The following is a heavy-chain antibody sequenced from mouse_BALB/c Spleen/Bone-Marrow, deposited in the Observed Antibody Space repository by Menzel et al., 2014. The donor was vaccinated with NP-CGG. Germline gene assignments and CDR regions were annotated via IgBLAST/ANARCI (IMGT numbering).Heavy chain of an antibody. V-gene: IGHV1-80*01. CDR2: ICPGDGDT. Sequence: VQLQESGADLVRPGSSVKISCKTSGFSFSMYWMNWVKQGPGQGLEWIGQICPGDGDTEYNGRFKGKATLTADESSSTAYMQLSSLTSEDSAVYFCARSGWEGFANWGQGTTLTVSS. CDR1: GFSFSMYW. D-gene: IGHD1-1*02. J-gene: IGHJ2*01. CDR3: ARSGWEGFAN.